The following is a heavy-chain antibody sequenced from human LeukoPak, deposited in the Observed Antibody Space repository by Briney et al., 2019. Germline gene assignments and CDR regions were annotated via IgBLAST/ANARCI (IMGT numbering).Heavy chain of an antibody. CDR1: GGSISSGSYY. CDR2: IYTSGST. CDR3: ARGSRYSSGPNEYYFDY. V-gene: IGHV4-61*02. Sequence: SETLSLTCTVSGGSISSGSYYWSWIRQPAGKGLEWIGRIYTSGSTNYNPSLKSRVTISVDTSKNQFSLKLSSVTAADTAVYYCARGSRYSSGPNEYYFDYWGQGTLVTVSS. J-gene: IGHJ4*02. D-gene: IGHD6-19*01.